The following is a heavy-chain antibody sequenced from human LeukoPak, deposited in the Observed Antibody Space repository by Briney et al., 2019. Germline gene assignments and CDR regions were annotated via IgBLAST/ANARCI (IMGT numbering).Heavy chain of an antibody. CDR1: GYTFTSYG. D-gene: IGHD5-18*01. Sequence: ASAKVSCKASGYTFTSYGISWVRPAPRQGPEGVGWISAYNGNTNYAQRLQGRVTMTTDTSTSTAYMELRSLRSDDTAVYYCARDRGYSYGQTNYWGQGTLVTVSS. V-gene: IGHV1-18*01. J-gene: IGHJ4*02. CDR2: ISAYNGNT. CDR3: ARDRGYSYGQTNY.